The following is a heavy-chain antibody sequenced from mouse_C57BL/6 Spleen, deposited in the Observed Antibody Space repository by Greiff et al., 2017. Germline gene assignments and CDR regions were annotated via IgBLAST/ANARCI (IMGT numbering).Heavy chain of an antibody. Sequence: QVQLQQPGAELVMPGASVKLSCKASGYAFTSYWMHWVKQRPGQGLEWIGEIDPSDSYTNYNQKFKGKSTLTVDKSSSTAYMQLSSLTSEDSAVYYCAIITTVVARAMDYWGQGTSVTVSS. D-gene: IGHD1-1*01. CDR3: AIITTVVARAMDY. CDR2: IDPSDSYT. V-gene: IGHV1-69*01. CDR1: GYAFTSYW. J-gene: IGHJ4*01.